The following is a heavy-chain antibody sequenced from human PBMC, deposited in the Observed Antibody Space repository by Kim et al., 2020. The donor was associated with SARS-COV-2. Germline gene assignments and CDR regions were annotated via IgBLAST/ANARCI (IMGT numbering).Heavy chain of an antibody. Sequence: NYHPSLKSRVTISVDTSKNQFSLKLSSVSAADTAVYYCARNDGYYSASDIWGQGTLVTVSS. V-gene: IGHV4-59*12. CDR3: ARNDGYYSASDI. D-gene: IGHD1-26*01. J-gene: IGHJ3*02.